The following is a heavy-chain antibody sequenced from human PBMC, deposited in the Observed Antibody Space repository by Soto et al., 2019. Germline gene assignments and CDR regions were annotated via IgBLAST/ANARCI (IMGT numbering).Heavy chain of an antibody. Sequence: EVQLLESGGGLVQPGGSLRLSCAASGFTFSIYAMSWVRQAPGKGLEWVSTISGSGGDIYYADSVKCRFIISRDNPKYTLSLQMDSVRDEDTAVYYCAKGGRGSSGLDFDYWGQGTLVTVSS. J-gene: IGHJ4*02. CDR1: GFTFSIYA. CDR2: ISGSGGDI. CDR3: AKGGRGSSGLDFDY. D-gene: IGHD6-6*01. V-gene: IGHV3-23*01.